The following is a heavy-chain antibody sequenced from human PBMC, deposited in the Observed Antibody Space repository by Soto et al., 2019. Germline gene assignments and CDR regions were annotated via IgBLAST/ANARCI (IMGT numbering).Heavy chain of an antibody. CDR3: ARKRTYGGKHDAFDI. CDR2: INTSDGRT. V-gene: IGHV1-46*03. J-gene: IGHJ3*02. D-gene: IGHD4-17*01. CDR1: GYTFTNYY. Sequence: QVQLVQSGAEVKKPGASVKVSCKTSGYTFTNYYIQWIRQAPGQGLEWMGTINTSDGRTSYAQNFKGRVNHTRDTTTNTVDMDLSSLRSEDTAEYYCARKRTYGGKHDAFDIWGQGTMVIVSS.